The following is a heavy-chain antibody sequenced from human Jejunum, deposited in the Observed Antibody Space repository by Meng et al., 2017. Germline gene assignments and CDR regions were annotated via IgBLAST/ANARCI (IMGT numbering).Heavy chain of an antibody. CDR2: INAGSGDT. CDR3: AKDSHGYGDGGH. J-gene: IGHJ4*02. Sequence: EQLGQSGAEVEKPGASVKVSCKASEYTFTTSYMHWVRQAPGQGLEWMGVINAGSGDTGYAQKFQGRLTMTRDTSTSTLYMELSSLRSEDTAVYYCAKDSHGYGDGGHWGQGTLVTVSS. CDR1: EYTFTTSY. D-gene: IGHD4-17*01. V-gene: IGHV1-46*01.